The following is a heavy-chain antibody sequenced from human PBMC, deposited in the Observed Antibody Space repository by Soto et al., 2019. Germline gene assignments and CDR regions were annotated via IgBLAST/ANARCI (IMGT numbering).Heavy chain of an antibody. CDR2: IYSGGST. J-gene: IGHJ6*03. D-gene: IGHD2-2*01. Sequence: GGSLRLSCAASGFTVSRNYMNWVCQAPGKGLEWVSVIYSGGSTYYADSVKGRFTISRDNSKNTLYLQMNSLRVEDTAVYYCASAVAVPAAFAFYYYYYMDVWGKGTTVTVSS. CDR1: GFTVSRNY. CDR3: ASAVAVPAAFAFYYYYYMDV. V-gene: IGHV3-66*01.